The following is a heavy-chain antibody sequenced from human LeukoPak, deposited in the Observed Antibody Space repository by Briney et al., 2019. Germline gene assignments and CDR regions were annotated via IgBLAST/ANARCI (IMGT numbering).Heavy chain of an antibody. D-gene: IGHD4-11*01. Sequence: PGGSLRLSCAASGFTFSGSAMHWVRQASGKGLEWVGRIRGKANSYATAYAASVKGRFTISRDDSKNTAYLQMNSLKTEDTAVYYCTRHYRRFDAFDIWGQGTMVTVSS. J-gene: IGHJ3*02. V-gene: IGHV3-73*01. CDR2: IRGKANSYAT. CDR3: TRHYRRFDAFDI. CDR1: GFTFSGSA.